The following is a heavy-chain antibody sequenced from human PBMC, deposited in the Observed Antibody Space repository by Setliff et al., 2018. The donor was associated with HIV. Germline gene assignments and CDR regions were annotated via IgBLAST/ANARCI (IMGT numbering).Heavy chain of an antibody. CDR2: ITSGSTYV. V-gene: IGHV3-21*06. Sequence: SGGSLRLSCAASGFTFTDYTMNWVRQAPGKGLEWVSSITSGSTYVNYADSVKGRFTISRDNAKNSLYLQMNSLRAEDTAVYYCARPNYYDSSGSFDYWGQGTLVTVSS. D-gene: IGHD3-22*01. J-gene: IGHJ4*02. CDR1: GFTFTDYT. CDR3: ARPNYYDSSGSFDY.